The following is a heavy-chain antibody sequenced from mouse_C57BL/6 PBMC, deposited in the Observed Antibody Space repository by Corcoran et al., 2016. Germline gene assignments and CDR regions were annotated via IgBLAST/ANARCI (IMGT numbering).Heavy chain of an antibody. D-gene: IGHD2-4*01. Sequence: EVQLQQSGPELVKPGASVKISCKASGYTFTDYYMNWVKQSHGKSLEWIGDINPNNGGTSYNQKFKGKATLTVDKSSSTAYMELRSLTSEDSAVYYCAPYDYDEKAWFAYWGQGTLVTVSA. CDR1: GYTFTDYY. CDR2: INPNNGGT. J-gene: IGHJ3*01. CDR3: APYDYDEKAWFAY. V-gene: IGHV1-26*01.